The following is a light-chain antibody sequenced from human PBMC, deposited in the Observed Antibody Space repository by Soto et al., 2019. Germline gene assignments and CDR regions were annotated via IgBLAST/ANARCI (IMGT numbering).Light chain of an antibody. Sequence: QSALTQPASVSGSPGQSITISCTGTSSDVGSYNYVSWYQQYPGKAPKLMIYDVSNRPSGVSYRFSGSNSGNTAALTISGLQAEYEADYYCSSYTTSSTNVVFGGGTKLTFL. CDR2: DVS. CDR1: SSDVGSYNY. V-gene: IGLV2-14*01. J-gene: IGLJ2*01. CDR3: SSYTTSSTNVV.